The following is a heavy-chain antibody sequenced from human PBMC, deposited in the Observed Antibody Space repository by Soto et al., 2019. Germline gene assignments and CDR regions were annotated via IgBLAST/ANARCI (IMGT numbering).Heavy chain of an antibody. Sequence: PGGSLRLSCVASGFTFSSYAMSWVRQAPGKGLEWVSAISGSGGSTYYADSVKGRFTISRDNSKNTLYLQMNSLRAEDTAVYYCAKVKPQNSVYYYYYYGMDVWGQGTTVTVSS. CDR2: ISGSGGST. D-gene: IGHD5-18*01. J-gene: IGHJ6*02. CDR3: AKVKPQNSVYYYYYYGMDV. CDR1: GFTFSSYA. V-gene: IGHV3-23*01.